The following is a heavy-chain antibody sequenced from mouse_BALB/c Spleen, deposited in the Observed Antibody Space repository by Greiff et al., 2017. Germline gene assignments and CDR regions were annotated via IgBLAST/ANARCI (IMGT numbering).Heavy chain of an antibody. V-gene: IGHV14-1*02. CDR2: IDPANGNT. CDR1: GFNIKDYY. CDR3: AAGDY. J-gene: IGHJ2*01. Sequence: EVQLQQSGAELVRPGALVKLSCKASGFNIKDYYMHWVKQRPEQGLEWIGRIDPANGNTKYDPKFQGKATITADTSSNTAYLQLSSLTSEDTAVYYCAAGDYWGQGTTLTVSS.